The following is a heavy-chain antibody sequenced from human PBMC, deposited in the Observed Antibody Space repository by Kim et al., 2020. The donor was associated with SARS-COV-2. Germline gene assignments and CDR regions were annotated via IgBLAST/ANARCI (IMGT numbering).Heavy chain of an antibody. J-gene: IGHJ6*02. CDR3: ARDMVGVGDCSSTSCQAQNSNYYYYYGMDV. CDR2: IYYSGST. V-gene: IGHV4-61*01. D-gene: IGHD2-2*01. Sequence: SETLSLTCTVSGGSVSSGSYYWSWIRQPPGKGLEWIGYIYYSGSTNYNPSLKSRVTISVDTSKNQFSLKLSSVTAADTAVYYCARDMVGVGDCSSTSCQAQNSNYYYYYGMDVWGQGTTVTVSS. CDR1: GGSVSSGSYY.